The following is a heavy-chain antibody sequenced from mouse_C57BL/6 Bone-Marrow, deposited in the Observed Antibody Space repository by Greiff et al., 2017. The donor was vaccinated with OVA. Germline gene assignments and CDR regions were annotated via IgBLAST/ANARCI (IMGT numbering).Heavy chain of an antibody. Sequence: VQLQQPGAELVKPGASVKMSCKASGYTFTSYWITWVKQRPGQGLEWIGDIYPGSGSTNYNEKFKNKATLTVDTSSSTAYMQLSSLTSEDSAVYYCARYDYGNLYWYFDVWGTGTTVTVSS. CDR1: GYTFTSYW. J-gene: IGHJ1*03. D-gene: IGHD2-1*01. CDR2: IYPGSGST. V-gene: IGHV1-55*01. CDR3: ARYDYGNLYWYFDV.